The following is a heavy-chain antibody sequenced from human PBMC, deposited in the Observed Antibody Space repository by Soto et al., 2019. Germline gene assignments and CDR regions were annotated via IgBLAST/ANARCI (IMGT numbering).Heavy chain of an antibody. CDR2: ISGSGGST. Sequence: EVQLLESGGGLVQPGGSLRLSCAASGFTFSSYAMSWVRQAPGKGLEWVSAISGSGGSTYYADSVKGRFTISRDNSKNTLYLQMNSLRAEDTAVYYCAKFRGGYCSGGSCYSFYYGMDVWGQGTTVTVSS. CDR1: GFTFSSYA. D-gene: IGHD2-15*01. CDR3: AKFRGGYCSGGSCYSFYYGMDV. J-gene: IGHJ6*02. V-gene: IGHV3-23*01.